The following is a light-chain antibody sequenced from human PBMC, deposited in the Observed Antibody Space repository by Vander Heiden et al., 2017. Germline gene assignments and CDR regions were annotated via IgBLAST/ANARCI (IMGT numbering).Light chain of an antibody. Sequence: DIQMTQSPSSLSASVGDRVTITCRASQSISSYLNWYQQKPGKAPKLLIYAASSLQSGVPSRFSGSRSGTDFTLTISRLQPEDFATYYCQQSDTTPYTFGPRTKLEIK. J-gene: IGKJ2*01. CDR2: AAS. CDR1: QSISSY. CDR3: QQSDTTPYT. V-gene: IGKV1-39*01.